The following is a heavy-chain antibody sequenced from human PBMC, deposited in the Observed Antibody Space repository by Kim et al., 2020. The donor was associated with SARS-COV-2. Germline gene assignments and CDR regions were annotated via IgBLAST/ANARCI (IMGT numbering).Heavy chain of an antibody. D-gene: IGHD3-9*01. CDR3: ARPTGNWIDP. V-gene: IGHV3-21*01. Sequence: GGSLRLSCAASGFSFSSYSMRWVRQAPGKGLEWVSSISCSSSYISYADSVKGRLTISRDNAKSSLYLQLNSLRAEDTAVYYCARPTGNWIDPWGQGTLVT. J-gene: IGHJ5*02. CDR1: GFSFSSYS. CDR2: ISCSSSYI.